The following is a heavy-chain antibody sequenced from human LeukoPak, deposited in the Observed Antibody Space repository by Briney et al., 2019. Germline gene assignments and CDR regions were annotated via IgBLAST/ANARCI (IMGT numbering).Heavy chain of an antibody. J-gene: IGHJ5*02. V-gene: IGHV1-69*01. CDR3: ARDKRYYYDSSGSNWFDP. CDR2: IIPIFGTA. Sequence: ASVTVSCKASGGTFSSYAISWVRQAPGHGLEWMGGIIPIFGTANYAQKFQGRVTITADESTSTAYMELSSLRSEDTAVYYCARDKRYYYDSSGSNWFDPWGQGTLVTVSS. CDR1: GGTFSSYA. D-gene: IGHD3-22*01.